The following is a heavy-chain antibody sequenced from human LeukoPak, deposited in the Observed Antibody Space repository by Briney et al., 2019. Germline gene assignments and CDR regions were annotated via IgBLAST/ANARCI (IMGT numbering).Heavy chain of an antibody. CDR2: IHYSGST. D-gene: IGHD4-11*01. CDR1: GGSISSGGYY. Sequence: SETLSLTCTVSGGSISSGGYYWSWIRQHPGKGLEWIGYIHYSGSTYYNPSLKSRVTISVDTSKNQFSLKLSSVTAADTAVYYCARGRDDYSNYIVWFDPWGQGTLVTVSS. V-gene: IGHV4-31*03. J-gene: IGHJ5*02. CDR3: ARGRDDYSNYIVWFDP.